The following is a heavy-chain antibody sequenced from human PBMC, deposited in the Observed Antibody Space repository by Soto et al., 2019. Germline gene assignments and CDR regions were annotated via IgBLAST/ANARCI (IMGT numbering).Heavy chain of an antibody. CDR2: IYYSGST. CDR1: GGSISSYY. CDR3: ARVWGGAFDF. J-gene: IGHJ3*01. V-gene: IGHV4-59*01. Sequence: QVQLQESGPGLVKPSETLSLTCTVSGGSISSYYWSWIRQPPGKGLEWIGYIYYSGSTNYNPSLKSRFTRSVDTSKIQFSLKLRSVTAADTAVYYCARVWGGAFDFWGQGTMVTVSS. D-gene: IGHD3-10*01.